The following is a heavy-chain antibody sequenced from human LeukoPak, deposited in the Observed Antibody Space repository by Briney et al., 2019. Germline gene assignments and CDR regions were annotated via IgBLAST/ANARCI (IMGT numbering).Heavy chain of an antibody. CDR3: ARLKYYDSSGSDDAFDI. CDR1: GYIFTSCD. D-gene: IGHD3-22*01. J-gene: IGHJ3*02. Sequence: ASVKVSCKASGYIFTSCDINWVRQATGQGLEWMGWMNPNSGNTGYAQKFQGRVTMTRNTSISTAYMELSSLRSEDTAVYYCARLKYYDSSGSDDAFDIWGQGTMVTVSS. CDR2: MNPNSGNT. V-gene: IGHV1-8*01.